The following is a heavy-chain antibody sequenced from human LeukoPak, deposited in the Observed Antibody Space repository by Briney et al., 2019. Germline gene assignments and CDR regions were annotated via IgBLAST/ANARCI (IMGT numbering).Heavy chain of an antibody. CDR1: GYTFTTYY. Sequence: ASVKVSCKASGYTFTTYYVHWVRQAPGQGLEWMGIINPSGGSTTYAQKFRGRLTMTRDMSTSTVYMELSSLRSEDTAVYYCARGSRPVYNLLSGKRYFDYWGQGTLLTVSS. D-gene: IGHD3-9*01. V-gene: IGHV1-46*01. CDR2: INPSGGST. CDR3: ARGSRPVYNLLSGKRYFDY. J-gene: IGHJ4*02.